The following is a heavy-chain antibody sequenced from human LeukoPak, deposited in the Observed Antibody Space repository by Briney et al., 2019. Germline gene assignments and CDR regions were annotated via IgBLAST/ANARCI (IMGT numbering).Heavy chain of an antibody. CDR1: GFTFSTYT. CDR3: ARVYGESLDY. V-gene: IGHV3-21*01. CDR2: IGGGGTFT. Sequence: NPGGSLRLSCAASGFTFSTYTMNWVRQAPGKGLEWVSSIGGGGTFTFYADSVRGRFTISRDDAKNSLYLDLNSLRADDTAVYDCARVYGESLDYWGQGTLVTVSS. J-gene: IGHJ4*02. D-gene: IGHD3-16*01.